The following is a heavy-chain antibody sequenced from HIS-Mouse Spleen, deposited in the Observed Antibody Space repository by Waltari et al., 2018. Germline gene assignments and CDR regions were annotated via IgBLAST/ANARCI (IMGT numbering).Heavy chain of an antibody. Sequence: QVQLQESGPGLVKPSETRSLTCTVSGYSISSGYYWGWIRQPPGKGLEWIGSIYHSGGTYFNPALKRRVTISVQPYKTQFSLKLSSVNAAGTAVYYCASSEITIAAPSYYFDYWGQGTLVTVSS. CDR1: GYSISSGYY. CDR3: ASSEITIAAPSYYFDY. V-gene: IGHV4-38-2*02. CDR2: IYHSGGT. J-gene: IGHJ4*02. D-gene: IGHD6-6*01.